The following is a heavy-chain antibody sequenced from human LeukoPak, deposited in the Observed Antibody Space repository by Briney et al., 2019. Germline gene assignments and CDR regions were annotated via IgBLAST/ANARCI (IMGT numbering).Heavy chain of an antibody. V-gene: IGHV3-53*01. D-gene: IGHD4-17*01. CDR1: GLTVTDNY. J-gene: IGHJ4*02. CDR3: ARSNPVYGDYDY. Sequence: GGSLRLSCAVSGLTVTDNYMSWVRQALGKGLEWVSVIYPDGSTYHADSVKGRFAISRDNSKNALFLQMNSLRADDPAVYHCARSNPVYGDYDYWGQGTLVTVSS. CDR2: IYPDGST.